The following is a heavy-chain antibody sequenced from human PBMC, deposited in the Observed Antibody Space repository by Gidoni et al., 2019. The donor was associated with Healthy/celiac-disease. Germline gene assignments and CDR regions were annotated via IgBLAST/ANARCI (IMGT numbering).Heavy chain of an antibody. CDR2: ISDDGSNK. J-gene: IGHJ4*02. CDR1: GFPFSSYA. D-gene: IGHD4-17*01. V-gene: IGHV3-30-3*01. Sequence: QVQLVESVGGVVQPGRSLRLSCAASGFPFSSYAMHWVRQAPGKGPEWVAVISDDGSNKYYADSVKGRFTISRDNSKNTLYLQMNSLRAEDTAVYYCAREASHDYGDYVYYWGQGTLVTVSS. CDR3: AREASHDYGDYVYY.